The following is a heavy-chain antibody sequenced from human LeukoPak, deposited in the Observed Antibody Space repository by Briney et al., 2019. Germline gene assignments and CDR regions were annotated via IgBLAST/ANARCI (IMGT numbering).Heavy chain of an antibody. CDR3: ARAPDRFLGDY. CDR1: GFTFSSYA. CDR2: ISGSGGST. V-gene: IGHV3-23*01. J-gene: IGHJ4*02. Sequence: GGSLRLSCAASGFTFSSYAMSWVRQAPGKGLEWVSAISGSGGSTYYADSVKGRFTISRDDAKNSLYLQMNSLRAEDTAVYYCARAPDRFLGDYWGQGTLVTVSS. D-gene: IGHD3-3*01.